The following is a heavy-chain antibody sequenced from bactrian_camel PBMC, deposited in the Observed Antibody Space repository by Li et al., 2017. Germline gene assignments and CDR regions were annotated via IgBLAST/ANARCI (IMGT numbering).Heavy chain of an antibody. Sequence: HVQLVESGGATVQAGGSLRLSCTSNVYTSGFWCMGWFRHGPGQEGVATITRGGSTSYEDSVKGRFTTSVDNAKNTLYLQMNNLKPEDTGRYFCARRDWQSTCVPMSVAYWGQGTQVTVS. CDR1: VYTSGFWC. CDR3: ARRDWQSTCVPMSVAY. J-gene: IGHJ4*01. CDR2: ITRGGST. D-gene: IGHD1*01. V-gene: IGHV3S53*01.